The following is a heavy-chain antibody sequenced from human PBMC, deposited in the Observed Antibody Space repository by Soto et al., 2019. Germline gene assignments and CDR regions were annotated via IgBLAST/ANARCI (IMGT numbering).Heavy chain of an antibody. CDR2: INPSGGTT. D-gene: IGHD2-15*01. Sequence: GASVKVSCKASGYTFTSSYMHWVRQAPGQGLEWVGIINPSGGTTTNAQKFQGRLTMTRDTSTSTVYMELSSLRSEDTAVYYCARVYCSGGGCYGIDYWGQGTLVTVSS. CDR1: GYTFTSSY. CDR3: ARVYCSGGGCYGIDY. J-gene: IGHJ4*02. V-gene: IGHV1-46*01.